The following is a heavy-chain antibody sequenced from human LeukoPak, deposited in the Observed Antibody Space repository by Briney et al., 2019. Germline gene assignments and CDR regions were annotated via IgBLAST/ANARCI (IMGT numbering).Heavy chain of an antibody. J-gene: IGHJ4*02. CDR3: ARGYLEWLFDY. CDR2: INHSGST. D-gene: IGHD3-3*01. V-gene: IGHV4-34*01. Sequence: SETLSLTCAVYGGSFSGYYWSWIRQPPGKGLEWIGEINHSGSTNYNPSLKSRVTISVDTSKNQFSLKLSSVTAADTAVYYCARGYLEWLFDYWGQGTLVTVSS. CDR1: GGSFSGYY.